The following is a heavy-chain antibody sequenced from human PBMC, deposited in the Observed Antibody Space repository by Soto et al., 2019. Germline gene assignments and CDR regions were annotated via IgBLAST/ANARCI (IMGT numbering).Heavy chain of an antibody. J-gene: IGHJ4*02. CDR1: GFTLSTAW. Sequence: EVQLVESGGGLVQPGGSLRLSCAASGFTLSTAWMTWVRQAPGKGLEWVANIKEDGSEKYYVDSVKGRFTISRDNAKNSLDLQMNSLKAEDTAVYYCVRSYDYWGQETLVIVSS. V-gene: IGHV3-7*05. CDR3: VRSYDY. CDR2: IKEDGSEK.